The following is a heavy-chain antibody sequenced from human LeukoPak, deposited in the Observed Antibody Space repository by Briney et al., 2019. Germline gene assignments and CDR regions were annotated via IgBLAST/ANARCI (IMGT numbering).Heavy chain of an antibody. J-gene: IGHJ4*02. D-gene: IGHD1-26*01. CDR2: IDPNSGAT. Sequence: ASVKVSCKASGYTFTGYYMHWVRQAPGQGLEWMGWIDPNSGATNYVQKFQGRVTMTRDTSISTAYMELSRLRSDDTAVYYCARGVGASSGDYWGQGTLVTVSS. CDR3: ARGVGASSGDY. CDR1: GYTFTGYY. V-gene: IGHV1-2*02.